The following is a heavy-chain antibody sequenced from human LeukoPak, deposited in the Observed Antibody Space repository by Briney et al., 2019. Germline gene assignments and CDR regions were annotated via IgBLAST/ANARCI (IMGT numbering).Heavy chain of an antibody. Sequence: SETLSLTCTVSGGSISSYYWSWIRQPPGKGLEWIGYIYYSGSTNYNPSLKSRVTISVDTSKNQFSLKLSSVTAADTAVYYCARGAGTDFWSGFEMLDYWGQGTLVTVSS. V-gene: IGHV4-59*08. CDR1: GGSISSYY. J-gene: IGHJ4*02. D-gene: IGHD3-3*01. CDR3: ARGAGTDFWSGFEMLDY. CDR2: IYYSGST.